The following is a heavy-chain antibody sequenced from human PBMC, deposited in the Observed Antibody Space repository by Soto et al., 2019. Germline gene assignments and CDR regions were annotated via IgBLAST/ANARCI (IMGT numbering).Heavy chain of an antibody. J-gene: IGHJ4*02. CDR3: AASAADTPNYFDF. CDR1: GFTFSNYG. Sequence: EVQLVESGGGLVQPGGSLRLSCAASGFTFSNYGMNWVRQAPGKGLGWVSYISSSSSTIYYADSVKGRFTISRDNAKNSLYLQLNSLRAEDTAVYYCAASAADTPNYFDFWGQGTLVTVSS. D-gene: IGHD6-25*01. CDR2: ISSSSSTI. V-gene: IGHV3-48*01.